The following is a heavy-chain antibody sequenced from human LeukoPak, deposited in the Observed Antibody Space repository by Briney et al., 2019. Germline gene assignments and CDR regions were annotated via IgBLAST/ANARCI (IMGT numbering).Heavy chain of an antibody. CDR1: GFTFSSYW. V-gene: IGHV3-74*01. CDR2: INSDGSDT. CDR3: ARMTTVTTEGI. J-gene: IGHJ3*02. Sequence: PGGSLRLSCAASGFTFSSYWMHWVRQAPGEGLVWVSRINSDGSDTIYADSVKGRFTSSRDNAKNMLYLQMNNLRAEDTAVYYCARMTTVTTEGIWGQGTMVTVSS. D-gene: IGHD4-17*01.